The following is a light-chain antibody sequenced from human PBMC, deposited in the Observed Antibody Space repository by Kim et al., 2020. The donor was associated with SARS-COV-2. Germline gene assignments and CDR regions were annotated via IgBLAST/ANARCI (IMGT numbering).Light chain of an antibody. V-gene: IGKV3-20*01. CDR3: QQYGSSPMYT. Sequence: SPGESAALACSASQSVSSSYLAWYQQKPGQAPRLLIYGASSRATGIPDRFSGSGSGTDFTLTISRLEPEDFAVYYCQQYGSSPMYTFGQGTKLEI. CDR2: GAS. J-gene: IGKJ2*01. CDR1: QSVSSSY.